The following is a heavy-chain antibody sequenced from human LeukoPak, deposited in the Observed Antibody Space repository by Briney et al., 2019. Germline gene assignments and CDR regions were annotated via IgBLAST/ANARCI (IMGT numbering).Heavy chain of an antibody. J-gene: IGHJ1*01. CDR3: AKDYYDSRGYHPEYFQH. Sequence: GGSLRLSCAASRFTLSSYAMSGARQAPGKGLEWVSRISGGGSSPYYADPVKGRFTISRDNSKNTLYLQMNSLRAEDTAVYYCAKDYYDSRGYHPEYFQHWGQGTLVTVSS. CDR2: ISGGGSSP. D-gene: IGHD3-22*01. V-gene: IGHV3-23*01. CDR1: RFTLSSYA.